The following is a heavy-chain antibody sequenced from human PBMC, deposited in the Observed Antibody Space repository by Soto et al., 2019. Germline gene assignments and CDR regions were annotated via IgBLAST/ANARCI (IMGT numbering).Heavy chain of an antibody. CDR3: AKGGAGHAFDI. CDR2: IYYSGST. Sequence: SETLSLTCTVSGGSISSGDYYWSWIRQPPGKGLEWIGYIYYSGSTYYNPSLKSRVTISVDTSKNQFSLKLSSVTAADTAVYYCAKGGAGHAFDIWGQGTMVTVSS. V-gene: IGHV4-30-4*01. CDR1: GGSISSGDYY. D-gene: IGHD6-19*01. J-gene: IGHJ3*02.